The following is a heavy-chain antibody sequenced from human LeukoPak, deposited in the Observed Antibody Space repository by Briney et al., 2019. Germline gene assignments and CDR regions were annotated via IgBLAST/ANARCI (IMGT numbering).Heavy chain of an antibody. CDR2: IKQDGSEN. J-gene: IGHJ3*02. CDR1: GLTFSSYV. V-gene: IGHV3-7*01. D-gene: IGHD2-2*01. Sequence: GGALRLSFAASGLTFSSYVMHSVRQAPGKGLEGVANIKQDGSENYYVDSVKGRFTISRHNTKYSLYLQMNSLRAEDTAVYYCARRWYRVPADLGGAFDIWGQGTMVTVSS. CDR3: ARRWYRVPADLGGAFDI.